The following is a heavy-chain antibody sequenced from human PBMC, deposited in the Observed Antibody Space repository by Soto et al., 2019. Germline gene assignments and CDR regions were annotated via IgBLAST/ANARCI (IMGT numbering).Heavy chain of an antibody. CDR2: ISSSSSYI. J-gene: IGHJ3*02. Sequence: GGSLRLSCAASGFTFSSYSMNWVRQAPGKGLGWVSSISSSSSYIYYADSVKGRFTISRDNAKNSLYLQMNSLRAEDTAVYYCAGREGRDYDFWSGSDAFDIWGQGTMVTVSS. CDR1: GFTFSSYS. V-gene: IGHV3-21*01. CDR3: AGREGRDYDFWSGSDAFDI. D-gene: IGHD3-3*01.